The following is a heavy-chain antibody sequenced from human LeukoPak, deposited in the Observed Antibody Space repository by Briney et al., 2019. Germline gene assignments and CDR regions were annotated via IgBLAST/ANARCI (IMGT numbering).Heavy chain of an antibody. CDR3: ARVSASDAFDI. CDR1: GGSISSSNW. D-gene: IGHD5/OR15-5a*01. Sequence: PSETLSLTCAVSGGSISSSNWWSWVRQPPGKGLEWIGSIYYSGSTYYNPSLKSRVTISVDTSKNQFSLKLSSVTAADTAVYYCARVSASDAFDIWGQGTMVTVSS. V-gene: IGHV4-4*02. J-gene: IGHJ3*02. CDR2: IYYSGST.